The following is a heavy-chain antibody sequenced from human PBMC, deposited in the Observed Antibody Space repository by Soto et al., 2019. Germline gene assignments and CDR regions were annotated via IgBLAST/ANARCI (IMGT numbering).Heavy chain of an antibody. J-gene: IGHJ6*02. CDR1: GFTFRDYY. V-gene: IGHV3-11*01. CDR3: ARGGSLENVRAVPDYFALGL. Sequence: PGGSLRLSCEASGFTFRDYYMSWIRQAPGKGLEWVSYISSGGSSTFYTESVKGRFTISRDIAKNTLYLQMDYLTVGDTGVYFCARGGSLENVRAVPDYFALGLLGQGTRGTVSS. CDR2: ISSGGSST. D-gene: IGHD4-17*01.